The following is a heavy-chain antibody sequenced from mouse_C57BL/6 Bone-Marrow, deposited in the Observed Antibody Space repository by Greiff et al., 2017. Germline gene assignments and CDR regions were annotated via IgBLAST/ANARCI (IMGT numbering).Heavy chain of an antibody. Sequence: EVQLQEFDGCLVTPAAYLTLSCAASGLTFSSYTMSWVRQTPEKRLQWVAAISGGGGNTYYPDSVKGRFTISRDNDKNILYLQMSSLRSEDTALYFCSRQVTTVLATQYFPVRGT. D-gene: IGHD1-1*01. J-gene: IGHJ1*03. V-gene: IGHV5-9*01. CDR3: SRQVTTVLATQYFPV. CDR2: ISGGGGNT. CDR1: GLTFSSYT.